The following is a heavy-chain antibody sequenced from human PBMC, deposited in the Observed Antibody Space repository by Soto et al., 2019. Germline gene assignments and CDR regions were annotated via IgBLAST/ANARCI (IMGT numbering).Heavy chain of an antibody. CDR3: AKAIVRGVIIFDY. J-gene: IGHJ4*02. Sequence: HPGGSLRLSCAASGFNSGATFGGFAMNWVRQAPGKGLERVSVISGSGGSSFYADFVKGRFTISRDNSRNMVYLQMNSLGVDDTAEYYCAKAIVRGVIIFDYWGQRTLVTVSS. V-gene: IGHV3-23*01. D-gene: IGHD3-10*01. CDR1: GFNSGATFGGFA. CDR2: ISGSGGSS.